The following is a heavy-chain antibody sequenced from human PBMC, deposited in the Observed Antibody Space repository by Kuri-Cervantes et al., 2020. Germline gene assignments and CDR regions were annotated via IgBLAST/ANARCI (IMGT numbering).Heavy chain of an antibody. CDR1: GFTFNIYD. CDR2: IWYEGSNR. Sequence: GESLKISCVASGFTFNIYDTNWVRQAPSKGLEWVAIIWYEGSNRCYVDSVKGRFTISRDNSKNTLYLQMNSLRAEDTAVYYCAKFGDRWSGYYLDEDDYWGQGTLVTVSS. V-gene: IGHV3-33*06. J-gene: IGHJ4*02. CDR3: AKFGDRWSGYYLDEDDY. D-gene: IGHD3-3*01.